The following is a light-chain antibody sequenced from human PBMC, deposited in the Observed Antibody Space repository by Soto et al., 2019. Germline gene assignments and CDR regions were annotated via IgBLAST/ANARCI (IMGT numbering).Light chain of an antibody. J-gene: IGLJ3*02. V-gene: IGLV8-61*01. Sequence: QAVVTQEPSFSVSPVGTITLNSGLSPGSVSTYNYPSWYQQTPGQAPRPLIHSSYTRSSGVPDRCSRSILGNKAALTISGAQVDDESDYYCLLFVSAGLWLFGGGTTVTVL. CDR2: SSY. CDR3: LLFVSAGLWL. CDR1: PGSVSTYNY.